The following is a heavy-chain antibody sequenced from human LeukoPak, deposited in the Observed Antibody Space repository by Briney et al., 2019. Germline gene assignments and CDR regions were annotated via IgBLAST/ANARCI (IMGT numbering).Heavy chain of an antibody. CDR3: ARELVGATSWFDP. V-gene: IGHV1-46*01. Sequence: GASVKVSCKASGYTFTSYAMNWVRQAPGQGLEWMGIINPSGGSTSYAQKFQGRVTMTRDTSTSTVYMELSSLRSEDTAVYYCARELVGATSWFDPWGQGTLVTVSS. CDR2: INPSGGST. J-gene: IGHJ5*02. CDR1: GYTFTSYA. D-gene: IGHD1-26*01.